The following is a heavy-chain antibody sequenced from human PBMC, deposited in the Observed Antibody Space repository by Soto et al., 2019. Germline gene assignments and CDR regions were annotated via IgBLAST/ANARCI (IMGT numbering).Heavy chain of an antibody. CDR1: GFTFSSYA. J-gene: IGHJ4*02. CDR2: ISYDGSNK. Sequence: GGSLRLSWAASGFTFSSYAMHWVRQAPGKGLEWVAVISYDGSNKYYADSVKGRFTISRDNSKNTLYLQMNSLRAEDTAVYYCARDFSIAAAGMHYWGQGTLVTVSS. D-gene: IGHD6-13*01. CDR3: ARDFSIAAAGMHY. V-gene: IGHV3-30-3*01.